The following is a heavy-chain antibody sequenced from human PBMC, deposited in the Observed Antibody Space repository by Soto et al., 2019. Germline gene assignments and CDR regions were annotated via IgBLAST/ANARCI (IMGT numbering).Heavy chain of an antibody. J-gene: IGHJ4*02. D-gene: IGHD3-22*01. Sequence: WGSLRLSCAASEFTFSGFGMHWVRQAPGKGLEWVAVITYDGRDNYYADAVKGRFTISRDNSKNTLSLQMNRLRAEDTAVYYCTALGYYGSSRGGGYWGPGTLVTVSS. CDR2: ITYDGRDN. CDR1: EFTFSGFG. CDR3: TALGYYGSSRGGGY. V-gene: IGHV3-30*03.